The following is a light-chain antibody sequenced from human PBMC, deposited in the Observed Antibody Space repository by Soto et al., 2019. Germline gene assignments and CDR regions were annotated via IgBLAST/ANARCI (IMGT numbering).Light chain of an antibody. V-gene: IGKV1-5*03. Sequence: DIQMTQSPSSLSASVGDRVTISCQASQSISNYLNWYQQKPGKAPKLLIYKASTLKSGVPSRFSGSGSGTEFTLTISSLQPDDFATYYCQQYNSYWTFGQGTKVDIK. J-gene: IGKJ1*01. CDR2: KAS. CDR1: QSISNY. CDR3: QQYNSYWT.